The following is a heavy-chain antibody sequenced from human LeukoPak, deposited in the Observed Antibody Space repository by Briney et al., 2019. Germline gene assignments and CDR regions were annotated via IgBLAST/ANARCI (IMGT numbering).Heavy chain of an antibody. Sequence: SETLSLTCTVSGGSISSYYWSWIRQPPGKGLEWIGYIYYSGSTNYNPSLKSRVTISADTSKNQFSLKLSSVTAADTAVYYCARRRGSYSIDYWGQGTLVTVSS. CDR1: GGSISSYY. J-gene: IGHJ4*02. CDR3: ARRRGSYSIDY. V-gene: IGHV4-59*08. D-gene: IGHD1-26*01. CDR2: IYYSGST.